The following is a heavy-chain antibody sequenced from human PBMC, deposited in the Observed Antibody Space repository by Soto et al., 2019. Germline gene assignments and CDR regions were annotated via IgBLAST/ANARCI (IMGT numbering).Heavy chain of an antibody. D-gene: IGHD2-21*02. J-gene: IGHJ4*02. Sequence: VQLVQSGAEVKKPGSSVKVSCKASGGTFSNYPFIWVRQAPGQGLDWMGGIIPIFGTTDYGQRFQGRVTITADESTNTAYMELCSLRSDDTAVYYCARGLYCGGGCYSHFDYWGQGTLVTVSS. V-gene: IGHV1-69*01. CDR1: GGTFSNYP. CDR2: IIPIFGTT. CDR3: ARGLYCGGGCYSHFDY.